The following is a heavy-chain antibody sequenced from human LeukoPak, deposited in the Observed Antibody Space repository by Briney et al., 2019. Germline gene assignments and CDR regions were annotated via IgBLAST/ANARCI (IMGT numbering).Heavy chain of an antibody. CDR3: ARDPAGIAVAGGQLSR. CDR1: GFTFSGYA. CDR2: ISYDGSNK. Sequence: QPGRSLRLSSAASGFTFSGYAMHWVRQAPGKGLEWVAVISYDGSNKYYADSVKGRFTISRDNSKNTLYLQMNSLRAEDTAVYYCARDPAGIAVAGGQLSRWGQGTLVTVSS. J-gene: IGHJ4*02. V-gene: IGHV3-30*04. D-gene: IGHD6-19*01.